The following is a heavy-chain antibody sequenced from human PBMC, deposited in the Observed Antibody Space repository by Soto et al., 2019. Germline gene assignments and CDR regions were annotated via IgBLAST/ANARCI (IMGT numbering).Heavy chain of an antibody. CDR2: ISYDGSDK. J-gene: IGHJ4*02. Sequence: QVQLVESAGGVVQPGRSLRLSCAASGFTFSTYGMHWVRQAPGKGLEWVAIISYDGSDKIYTDSVKGRFIISRDNSRNTLFLQMNSLRVEDTAVYYCAKSPAPMGYYLDYWGQGTLVTVSS. CDR1: GFTFSTYG. D-gene: IGHD3-22*01. V-gene: IGHV3-30*18. CDR3: AKSPAPMGYYLDY.